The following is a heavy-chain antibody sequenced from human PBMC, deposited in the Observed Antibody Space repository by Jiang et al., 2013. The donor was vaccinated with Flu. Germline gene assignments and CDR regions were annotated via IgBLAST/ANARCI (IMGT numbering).Heavy chain of an antibody. J-gene: IGHJ4*02. CDR2: IYPGDSDT. CDR1: GYSFSNYW. Sequence: SLKISCKGSGYSFSNYWIGWVRQKPGKGLEWMGIIYPGDSDTRYSPSFQGQVTISADKSINTAYLQWSNLKAPDTAIYFCARLTFYYDNSGLKDWGQGTLVTVSS. V-gene: IGHV5-51*01. CDR3: ARLTFYYDNSGLKD. D-gene: IGHD3-22*01.